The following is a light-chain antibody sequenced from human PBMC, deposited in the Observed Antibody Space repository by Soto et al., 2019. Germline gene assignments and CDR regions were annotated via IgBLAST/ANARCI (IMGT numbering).Light chain of an antibody. CDR1: QSVSSY. V-gene: IGKV3-11*01. Sequence: ESVLTQSPATLSLSPGERATLSCRASQSVSSYLAWYQQKPGQAPRLLIYDASNRATGIPARFSGSGSGTDFTLTISSLEPEDFAVYYCQQETFGQGTKVDIK. CDR3: QQET. J-gene: IGKJ1*01. CDR2: DAS.